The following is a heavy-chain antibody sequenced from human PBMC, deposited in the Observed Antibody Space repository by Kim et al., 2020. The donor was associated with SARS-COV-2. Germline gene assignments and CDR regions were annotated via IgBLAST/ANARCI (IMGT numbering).Heavy chain of an antibody. CDR3: AKDRWGTTVRGVIFDY. V-gene: IGHV3-23*01. Sequence: GSLRLSCAASGFTFSSYAMSWVRQAPGKGLEWVSAISAGGGSTYYADSMKGRFSISRDNSKNTLHLQMNSLRAEDTAVYYCAKDRWGTTVRGVIFDYWGQGTLVTVSP. D-gene: IGHD3-10*01. J-gene: IGHJ4*02. CDR2: ISAGGGST. CDR1: GFTFSSYA.